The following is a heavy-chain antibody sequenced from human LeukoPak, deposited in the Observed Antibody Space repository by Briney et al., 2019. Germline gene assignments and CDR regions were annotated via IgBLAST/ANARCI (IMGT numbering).Heavy chain of an antibody. CDR1: GGSISSYY. Sequence: SETLSLTCTVSGGSISSYYWSWIRQPPGKGLEWIGYIYYSGSTNYNPSLKSRVTISVDTSKNQFSLKLSSVTAADTAVYYCAAAHHDYGDYEIDGHPNYFDYWGQGTLVTVSS. J-gene: IGHJ4*02. CDR3: AAAHHDYGDYEIDGHPNYFDY. CDR2: IYYSGST. D-gene: IGHD4-17*01. V-gene: IGHV4-59*12.